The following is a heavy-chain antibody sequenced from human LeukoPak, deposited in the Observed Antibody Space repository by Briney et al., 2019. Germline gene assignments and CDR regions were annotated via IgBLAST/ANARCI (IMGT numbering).Heavy chain of an antibody. V-gene: IGHV4-59*01. CDR2: IYYSGST. J-gene: IGHJ4*02. CDR3: ARGLYTTRREPDY. Sequence: SETLSLTCTVSGGSISSYHWSWIRQPPGKGLECIGYIYYSGSTHYNPSLKSRVTISIDTSKNQFSLRLRSVAAADTAVYFCARGLYTTRREPDYWGQGTQVTVSS. D-gene: IGHD1-1*01. CDR1: GGSISSYH.